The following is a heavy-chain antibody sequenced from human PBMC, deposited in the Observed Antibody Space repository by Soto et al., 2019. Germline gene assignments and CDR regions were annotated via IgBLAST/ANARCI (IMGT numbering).Heavy chain of an antibody. CDR1: GFTFSGSY. CDR3: ARGRYSGGGPYYFGY. J-gene: IGHJ4*02. D-gene: IGHD6-19*01. CDR2: ISNSGSTI. Sequence: QVQLVESGGGLVEPGGSLRLSCAASGFTFSGSYMNWIRQAPGKGLEWVSYISNSGSTIYNADSVKGRFTISRDNAKNSLSLQMNSLRAEDTAVYYCARGRYSGGGPYYFGYWGQGTLVTVSS. V-gene: IGHV3-11*01.